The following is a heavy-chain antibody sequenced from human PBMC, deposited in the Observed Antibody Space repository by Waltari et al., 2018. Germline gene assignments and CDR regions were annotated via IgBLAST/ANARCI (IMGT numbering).Heavy chain of an antibody. J-gene: IGHJ1*01. CDR3: AKPFYNWDDPLHS. V-gene: IGHV3-23*01. CDR2: ISVSDAT. D-gene: IGHD1-20*01. Sequence: EVQLLESGGGFVQPGGSLRLSCQASGLTSFTHANNWVRQAPGKGLEWFSSISVSDATYYADSVKGRFTISRDYSDNTVYLQMDSLRADDTAVYFCAKPFYNWDDPLHSWGQGTPVTVSS. CDR1: GLTSFTHA.